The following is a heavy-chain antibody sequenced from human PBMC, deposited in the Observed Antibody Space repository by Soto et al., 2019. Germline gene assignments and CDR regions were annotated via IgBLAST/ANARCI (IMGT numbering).Heavy chain of an antibody. V-gene: IGHV2-5*02. CDR3: AHAGRSWYHVDS. CDR2: MFWDDHK. D-gene: IGHD6-13*01. CDR1: GFSLNTRGVS. J-gene: IGHJ4*02. Sequence: ITLRESGPTLVKPTQTLTLTCTFSGFSLNTRGVSLVWFRQPPGRALECLALMFWDDHKRYSPSLKSRLTIPVDTSKNLVFHTMTGMHPVDTATYYGAHAGRSWYHVDSWGQGTLVTVSS.